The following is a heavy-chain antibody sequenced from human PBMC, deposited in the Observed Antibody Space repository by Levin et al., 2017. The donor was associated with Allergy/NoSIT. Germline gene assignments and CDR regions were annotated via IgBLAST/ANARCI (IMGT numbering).Heavy chain of an antibody. CDR1: GGSFSGYY. Sequence: SETLSLTCAVYGGSFSGYYWSWIRQPPGKGLEWIGEINHSGSTNYNPSLKSRVTISVDTSKNQFSLKLSSVTAADTAVYYCARGIEVAARPDFDYWGQGTLVTVSS. CDR2: INHSGST. V-gene: IGHV4-34*01. CDR3: ARGIEVAARPDFDY. D-gene: IGHD6-6*01. J-gene: IGHJ4*02.